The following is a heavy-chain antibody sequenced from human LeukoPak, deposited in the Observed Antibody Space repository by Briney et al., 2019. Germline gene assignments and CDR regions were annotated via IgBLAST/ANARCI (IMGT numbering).Heavy chain of an antibody. V-gene: IGHV1-18*04. Sequence: ASVKVSCKASGYRLSSYGITWVRQAPGQGLEWMGWISGFNGKTHSAQKFQGRVTLTTETSTNTVYMELRGLTSDDTATYFCAGXXXXXEPIFGVXDHYYYMDVWGQGTTVVVSS. D-gene: IGHD3-3*01. J-gene: IGHJ6*03. CDR2: ISGFNGKT. CDR1: GYRLSSYG. CDR3: AGXXXXXEPIFGVXDHYYYMDV.